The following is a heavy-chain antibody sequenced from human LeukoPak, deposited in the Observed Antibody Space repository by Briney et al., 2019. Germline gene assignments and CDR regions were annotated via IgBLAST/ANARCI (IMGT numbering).Heavy chain of an antibody. J-gene: IGHJ4*02. V-gene: IGHV3-23*01. CDR1: GFTFSSYA. D-gene: IGHD2-15*01. Sequence: GGSLRLSCAASGFTFSSYAMSWVRQAPGKGLEWVSTISGSGDNTYYADSVKGRFTISRDNSRNTLYLQMNSLRAEDTAVYYCAKDHHCSGGSCYSGFGYWGQGTLVTVSS. CDR2: ISGSGDNT. CDR3: AKDHHCSGGSCYSGFGY.